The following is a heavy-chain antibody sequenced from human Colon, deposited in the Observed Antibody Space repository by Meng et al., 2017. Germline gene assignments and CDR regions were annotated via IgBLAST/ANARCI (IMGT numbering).Heavy chain of an antibody. J-gene: IGHJ5*02. CDR3: VRSSGWVRTGFDP. V-gene: IGHV4-39*01. CDR2: IGHSGFT. CDR1: GGSISTIGYY. Sequence: QPQLQESGPGLVKPSEALSLTCCVSGGSISTIGYYWGWIRQPPGKGLEWIGSIGHSGFTYYTPSLKSRVTVSIDTSRNQFSLWLTSVTAADTAVYYCVRSSGWVRTGFDPWGQGTLVTVSS. D-gene: IGHD6-19*01.